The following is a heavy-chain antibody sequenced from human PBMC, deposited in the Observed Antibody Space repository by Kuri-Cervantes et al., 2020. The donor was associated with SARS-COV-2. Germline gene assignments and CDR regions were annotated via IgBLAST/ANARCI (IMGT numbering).Heavy chain of an antibody. D-gene: IGHD6-25*01. J-gene: IGHJ4*02. CDR2: IYHSGST. V-gene: IGHV4-30-2*01. Sequence: SETLSLTCTVSGGSISSGGYYWSWIRQPPGKGLEWIGYIYHSGSTYYNPSLKSRVTMSVDSSKNQFSLKLSSVTAADTAVYYCARATSRPTIAAAGYFDSWGQGILVTVSS. CDR1: GGSISSGGYY. CDR3: ARATSRPTIAAAGYFDS.